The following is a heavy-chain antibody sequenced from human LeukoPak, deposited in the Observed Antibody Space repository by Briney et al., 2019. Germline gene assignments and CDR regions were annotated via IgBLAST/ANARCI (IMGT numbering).Heavy chain of an antibody. CDR2: INPITGGT. J-gene: IGHJ3*02. CDR3: ARVDDSSGYLPDGFDI. CDR1: GYTFTCYH. D-gene: IGHD3-22*01. Sequence: ASVWVSCTASGYTFTCYHIHWVRQAPGQGREWMGWINPITGGTNYAQNCQGGVTMTRDTSISTAYVELSRLISDDTAIYYCARVDDSSGYLPDGFDIWGQGTTVSLST. V-gene: IGHV1-2*02.